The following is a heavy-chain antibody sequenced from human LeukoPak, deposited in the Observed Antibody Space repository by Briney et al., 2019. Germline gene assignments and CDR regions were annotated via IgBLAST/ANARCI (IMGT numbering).Heavy chain of an antibody. J-gene: IGHJ4*02. Sequence: GGSLRLSCAVSGFTVSSNYMNWVRQAPGKGLEWVSVIYSGGSTYYADSVKGRFTISRDSSKNTLYLQMNSLRAEDTAVYYCASSSSIAALGIDYWGQGTLVTVSS. D-gene: IGHD6-6*01. V-gene: IGHV3-53*01. CDR2: IYSGGST. CDR3: ASSSSIAALGIDY. CDR1: GFTVSSNY.